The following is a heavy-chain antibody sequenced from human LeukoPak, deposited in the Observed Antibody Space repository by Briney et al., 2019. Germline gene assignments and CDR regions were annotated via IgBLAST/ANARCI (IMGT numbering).Heavy chain of an antibody. J-gene: IGHJ4*02. CDR1: RFNFSSYS. D-gene: IGHD3-22*01. Sequence: PGGSLRLSCAASRFNFSSYSINWVRQAPGKGLEWVAVILYDGSNKYYADSVKGRFTISRDNSKNTLYLQMNSLRAEDTAVYYCARLGGTRDSSDYWGQGTLVTVSS. CDR3: ARLGGTRDSSDY. CDR2: ILYDGSNK. V-gene: IGHV3-30*03.